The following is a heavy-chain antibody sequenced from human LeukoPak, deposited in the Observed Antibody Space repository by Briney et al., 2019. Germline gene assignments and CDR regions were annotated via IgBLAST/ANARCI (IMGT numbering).Heavy chain of an antibody. CDR2: ISGSGGST. CDR1: GFTFSSYA. D-gene: IGHD1-26*01. CDR3: AKDLEGNYYENYDAFDI. V-gene: IGHV3-23*01. Sequence: PGGSLRLSCAASGFTFSSYAMSWVRQAPGKGLEWVSAISGSGGSTYYADPVKGRFTISRDNSKNTLYLQMNSLRAEDTAVYYCAKDLEGNYYENYDAFDIWGQGTMVTVSS. J-gene: IGHJ3*02.